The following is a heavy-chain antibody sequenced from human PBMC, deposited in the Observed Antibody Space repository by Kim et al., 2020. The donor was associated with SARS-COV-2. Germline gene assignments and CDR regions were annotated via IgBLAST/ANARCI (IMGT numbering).Heavy chain of an antibody. CDR3: SRCFRAAAGPFYYYYYMD. D-gene: IGHD6-13*01. CDR2: MNPNSGNT. V-gene: IGHV1-8*02. J-gene: IGHJ6*03. CDR1: GYTFTSYD. Sequence: ASVKVFCKASGYTFTSYDINWVRQATGQGLEWMGWMNPNSGNTVYAQKFQGRVTMTRNTSISTAYMELSSLRSEDTAVYYCSRCFRAAAGPFYYYYYMD.